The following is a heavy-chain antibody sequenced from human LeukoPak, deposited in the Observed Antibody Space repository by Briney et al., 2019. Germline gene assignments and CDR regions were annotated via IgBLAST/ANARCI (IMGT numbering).Heavy chain of an antibody. D-gene: IGHD2-8*01. CDR2: VNPQSGNT. CDR1: GYSFTSYD. CDR3: ARGLPLGFCTYGVCYPPKHLDF. Sequence: ASVTVSCNTSGYSFTSYDINWVRQAPGQGLEWMGWVNPQSGNTGYKQKFQARLTITRDTSISAAYMELSSLTSDDTAVYFCARGLPLGFCTYGVCYPPKHLDFWGQGTLVTVSS. V-gene: IGHV1-8*03. J-gene: IGHJ4*02.